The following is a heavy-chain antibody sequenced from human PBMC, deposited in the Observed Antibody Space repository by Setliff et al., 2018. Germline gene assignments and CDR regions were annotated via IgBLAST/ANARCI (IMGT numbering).Heavy chain of an antibody. V-gene: IGHV2-5*02. Sequence: SGPTGEPTQTLTLTCTFSGFSLSTSAMCVGWIRQPPGKALEWLAVIFWDDDKRYSPSLQHRLTINKDTSKNQVVLTMANVDPVDTATYYCAHFTVGYDISGYLFSWGQGTLVTVSS. CDR2: IFWDDDK. CDR3: AHFTVGYDISGYLFS. J-gene: IGHJ5*02. CDR1: GFSLSTSAMC. D-gene: IGHD3-22*01.